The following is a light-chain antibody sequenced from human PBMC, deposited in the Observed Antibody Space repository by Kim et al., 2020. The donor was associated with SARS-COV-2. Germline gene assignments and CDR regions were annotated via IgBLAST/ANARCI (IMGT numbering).Light chain of an antibody. CDR1: QSVSSSY. CDR3: QQYGSATSYT. J-gene: IGKJ2*01. Sequence: EIVLTQSPGTLSLSPGERATLSCRASQSVSSSYLAWYQQKPGQAPRLLIYGASSRATGIPDRFSGSGSGTDFTLTISRLEPEDFAVYYCQQYGSATSYTFGEGTKLAI. V-gene: IGKV3-20*01. CDR2: GAS.